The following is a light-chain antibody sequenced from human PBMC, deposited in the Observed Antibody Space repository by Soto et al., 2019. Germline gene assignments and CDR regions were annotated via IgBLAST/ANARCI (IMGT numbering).Light chain of an antibody. CDR3: QQYNNWPYT. CDR2: GAS. CDR1: QSVNSN. Sequence: EIVMTHSPATLSAAPEERATLSCMASQSVNSNLDWYQQKPGQAPRLLIYGASTRATDIPARFSGSGSGKEFALTISSLQSEDFAVYYCQQYNNWPYTFGQGAKLEIK. V-gene: IGKV3-15*01. J-gene: IGKJ2*01.